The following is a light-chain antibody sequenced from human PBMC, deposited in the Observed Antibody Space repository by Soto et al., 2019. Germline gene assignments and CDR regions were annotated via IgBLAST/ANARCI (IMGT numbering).Light chain of an antibody. CDR3: QQHGSSPST. V-gene: IGKV3-20*01. CDR2: GAS. Sequence: EIVLTQSPGTLSLSPGERATLSCRASQSVSSSYLAWYQQKPGQAPRLLIYGASSRATGIPDRFSGSGSGPDFTLTISRLEPEDFAVYYCQQHGSSPSTFGQGTKLEIK. CDR1: QSVSSSY. J-gene: IGKJ2*01.